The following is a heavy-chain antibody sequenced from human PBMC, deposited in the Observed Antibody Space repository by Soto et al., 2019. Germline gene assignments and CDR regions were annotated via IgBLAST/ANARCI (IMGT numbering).Heavy chain of an antibody. CDR2: IYNGGST. D-gene: IGHD2-15*01. V-gene: IGHV3-66*01. CDR3: SRDKHCSGGSCYGDY. Sequence: EVQLVESGGGLVQPGGSLRLSCAASGFTVSSHYMSWVRQAPGKGLEWVSVIYNGGSTYYADSVKGRFIMSRDNAKNTLYLQMNSLRAEDTAVYYCSRDKHCSGGSCYGDYWGQGTRVTVSS. CDR1: GFTVSSHY. J-gene: IGHJ4*02.